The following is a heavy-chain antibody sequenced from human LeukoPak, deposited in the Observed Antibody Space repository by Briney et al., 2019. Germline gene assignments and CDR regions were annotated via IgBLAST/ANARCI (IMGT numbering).Heavy chain of an antibody. Sequence: AGGSLRLSCAASGFTFSSYGMNWVRQAPGKGLEWVSYISPSSSSIYYADSGKGRFTISRDNAKNSLYPQMNSLRAEDTAVYYCAREHTPYGSGCTAAYWGQGTLVTVSS. V-gene: IGHV3-48*01. CDR3: AREHTPYGSGCTAAY. J-gene: IGHJ4*02. D-gene: IGHD6-19*01. CDR2: ISPSSSSI. CDR1: GFTFSSYG.